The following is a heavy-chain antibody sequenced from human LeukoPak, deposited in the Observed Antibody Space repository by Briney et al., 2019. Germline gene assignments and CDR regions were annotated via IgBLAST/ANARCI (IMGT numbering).Heavy chain of an antibody. J-gene: IGHJ4*02. V-gene: IGHV3-23*01. D-gene: IGHD1-14*01. Sequence: GSLRLSCVASTFTFSTYAMNWVRQAPGKGLEWVSTISSSGGNTYYADSVKGRFTISRDNSKNTLYLQMNSLRAEDTAVYYCARDRRDTGGIDYWGQGTLVTVSS. CDR1: TFTFSTYA. CDR2: ISSSGGNT. CDR3: ARDRRDTGGIDY.